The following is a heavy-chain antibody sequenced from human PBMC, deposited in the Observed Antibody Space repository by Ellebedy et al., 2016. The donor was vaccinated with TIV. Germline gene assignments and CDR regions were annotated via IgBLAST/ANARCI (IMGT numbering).Heavy chain of an antibody. CDR3: ARATSIGEYVYY. D-gene: IGHD2/OR15-2a*01. CDR2: ISSSSTYI. V-gene: IGHV3-21*01. Sequence: PGGSLRLSCAASGFTFSSYSMNWVRQAPGKGLEWVSSISSSSTYIYYADSVKGRFTISRDNARNSLFLQMNSLRAEDTAGYYCARATSIGEYVYYWGQGTLVTVSS. J-gene: IGHJ4*02. CDR1: GFTFSSYS.